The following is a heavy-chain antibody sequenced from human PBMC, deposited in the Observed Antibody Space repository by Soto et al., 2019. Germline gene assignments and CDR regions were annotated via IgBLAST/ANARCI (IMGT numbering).Heavy chain of an antibody. J-gene: IGHJ5*02. Sequence: QEELVVSGGGVVQPGRSLRLSCAASGFTFSGFGMHWVRQAPGKGLEWVAVISYDGTNAIYADSVKGRFSVSRDNSKNIVYLQMNSLRNEDTATYYCARWGKREGESSPPTDLWGQGTLVTVSS. CDR3: ARWGKREGESSPPTDL. CDR2: ISYDGTNA. CDR1: GFTFSGFG. V-gene: IGHV3-30*03. D-gene: IGHD3-16*01.